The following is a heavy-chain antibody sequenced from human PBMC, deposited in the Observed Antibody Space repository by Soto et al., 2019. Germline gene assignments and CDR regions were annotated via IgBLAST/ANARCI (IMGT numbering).Heavy chain of an antibody. CDR1: GGSISSYY. Sequence: QVQLQESGPGLVKPSETLSLTCTVSGGSISSYYWSWIRQPPGKGLEWIGYIYYSGSTNYNPSLKSRVTISVDTSKNQFSLKLSSVTAADTAVYYCARTLEDGYDPRVFDYWGQGTLVTVSS. J-gene: IGHJ4*02. D-gene: IGHD5-12*01. V-gene: IGHV4-59*01. CDR2: IYYSGST. CDR3: ARTLEDGYDPRVFDY.